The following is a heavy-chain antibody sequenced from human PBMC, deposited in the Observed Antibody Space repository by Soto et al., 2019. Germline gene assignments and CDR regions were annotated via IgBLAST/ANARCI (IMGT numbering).Heavy chain of an antibody. J-gene: IGHJ4*02. CDR3: ATEGVQYVVSGLYPFQY. V-gene: IGHV3-30*15. CDR1: GFTLDTYA. D-gene: IGHD2-15*01. CDR2: ISYNGKNK. Sequence: QVQLVESGGGVVQLGTSLRLSCAASGFTLDTYAMHWVRQVPGKGLEWVAFISYNGKNKYYGNSVKGRFTISRDDFANTLYPQMSSLRSEDTAVYYCATEGVQYVVSGLYPFQYWGRGTLVTVSS.